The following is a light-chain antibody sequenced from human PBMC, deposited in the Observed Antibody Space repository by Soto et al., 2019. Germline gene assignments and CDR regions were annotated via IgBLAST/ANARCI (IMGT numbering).Light chain of an antibody. CDR3: CSHAGDNTYG. Sequence: QSVLTQPPSASGSPGQSVTISCTGTSRDVGGYNYVSWYQQHPGKAPKLMIYEVTKRPSGVPDRFSDSKSGNTASLTLSGLQAEDEADYFCCSHAGDNTYGFGTGTKVTVL. V-gene: IGLV2-8*01. CDR1: SRDVGGYNY. J-gene: IGLJ1*01. CDR2: EVT.